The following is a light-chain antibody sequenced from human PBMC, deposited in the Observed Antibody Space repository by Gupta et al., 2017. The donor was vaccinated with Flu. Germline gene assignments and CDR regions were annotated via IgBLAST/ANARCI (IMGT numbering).Light chain of an antibody. CDR1: SSNIGSHT. J-gene: IGLJ3*02. CDR2: KTN. CDR3: AAWDDSLNGPV. Sequence: QSVVTQSPSVSGTPGQRVTISCSGSSSNIGSHTVNWYQKVPGAAPNLLIYKTNQRPSGVPDRFSGSKSDTSASLAISGLQSEDEADYYCAAWDDSLNGPVFGGGTKLTVL. V-gene: IGLV1-44*01.